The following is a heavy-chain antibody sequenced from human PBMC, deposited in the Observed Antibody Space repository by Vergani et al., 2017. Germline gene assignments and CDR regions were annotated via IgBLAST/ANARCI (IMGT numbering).Heavy chain of an antibody. D-gene: IGHD6-13*01. J-gene: IGHJ5*02. Sequence: QVQLQESGPGLLKPSETLSLTCAVYGGSFSGYYWSWIRQPPGKGLEWIGEINHSGSTNYNPSLKSRVTISVDTSKNQFSLKLSSVTAADTAVYYCARGPGYSSSWYVRGNWFDPWGQGTLVTVSS. V-gene: IGHV4-34*01. CDR3: ARGPGYSSSWYVRGNWFDP. CDR1: GGSFSGYY. CDR2: INHSGST.